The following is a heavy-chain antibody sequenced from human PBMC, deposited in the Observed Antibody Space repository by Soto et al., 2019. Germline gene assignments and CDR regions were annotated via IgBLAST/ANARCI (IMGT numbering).Heavy chain of an antibody. D-gene: IGHD6-6*01. CDR2: ISYAGSNI. CDR1: GYTFSSYG. Sequence: VQLVESGGGVVQPGMSLRLSCAASGYTFSSYGMHWVRQAPGKGLEWVAVISYAGSNIYYADSVKGRFTISRDNSKNTLYLHLNSLRAEDTAVYYCARDASEWGMAGRLDYWGQGSLVTVSS. CDR3: ARDASEWGMAGRLDY. J-gene: IGHJ4*02. V-gene: IGHV3-30*03.